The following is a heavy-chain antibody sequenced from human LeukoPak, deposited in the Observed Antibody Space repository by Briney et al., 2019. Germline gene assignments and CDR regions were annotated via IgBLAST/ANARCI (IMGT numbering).Heavy chain of an antibody. Sequence: PSETLSLTCAVYGGFFSGYYWSWIRQPPGKGLEWIGEINHSGSTNYNPSLKSRVTISVDTSKNQFSLKLSSVTAADTAVYYCARDLIRGRPMVVRKYYFDYWGQGTLVTVSS. J-gene: IGHJ4*02. CDR2: INHSGST. D-gene: IGHD4-23*01. CDR3: ARDLIRGRPMVVRKYYFDY. CDR1: GGFFSGYY. V-gene: IGHV4-34*01.